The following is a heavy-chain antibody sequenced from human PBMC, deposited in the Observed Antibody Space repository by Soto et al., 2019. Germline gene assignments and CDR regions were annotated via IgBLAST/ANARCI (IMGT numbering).Heavy chain of an antibody. CDR3: SRDLGYYDSSGRKTDWFDP. Sequence: QVQLVDSGGGVVQPGRSLRLSCAASGFTFSSYPMHWVRQAPGKGLEWVAVISFDGNNKYYTGSVKGRFTISRDNSENTLYLQMNSLTAEDTAVYYCSRDLGYYDSSGRKTDWFDPWGQGTLVTVSS. CDR1: GFTFSSYP. J-gene: IGHJ5*02. CDR2: ISFDGNNK. D-gene: IGHD3-22*01. V-gene: IGHV3-30-3*01.